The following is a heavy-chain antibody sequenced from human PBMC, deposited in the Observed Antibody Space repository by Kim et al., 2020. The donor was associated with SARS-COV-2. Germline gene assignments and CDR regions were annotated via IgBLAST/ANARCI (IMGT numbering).Heavy chain of an antibody. CDR2: IYYSGST. V-gene: IGHV4-59*13. D-gene: IGHD1-26*01. CDR3: ARGPLLVGATGFDP. Sequence: SESLSLTCTVSGGSISSYYWSWIRQPPGKGLEWIGYIYYSGSTNYNPSLKSRVTISVDTSKNQFSLKLSSVTAADTAVYYCARGPLLVGATGFDPWGQGTLVTVSS. J-gene: IGHJ5*02. CDR1: GGSISSYY.